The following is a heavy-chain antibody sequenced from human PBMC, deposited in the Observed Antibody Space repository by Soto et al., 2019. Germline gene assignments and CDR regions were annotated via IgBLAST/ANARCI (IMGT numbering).Heavy chain of an antibody. Sequence: SETLSLTCTVSGGSISSGGYYWSWIRQHPGKGLEWIGYIYYSGSTYYNPSLKSRVTISVDTSKNQFSLKLSSVTAADTAVYYCARTMTKKMRSNWFDPWGQGTLVTVSS. CDR3: ARTMTKKMRSNWFDP. J-gene: IGHJ5*02. CDR2: IYYSGST. V-gene: IGHV4-31*03. CDR1: GGSISSGGYY.